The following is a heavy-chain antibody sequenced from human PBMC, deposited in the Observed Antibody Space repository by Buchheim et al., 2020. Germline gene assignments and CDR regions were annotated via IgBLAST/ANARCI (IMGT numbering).Heavy chain of an antibody. CDR1: GDSISSSSYY. V-gene: IGHV4-39*02. CDR2: THYSAST. CDR3: AREEASTGIY. Sequence: QLQLQESGPGLVKPSETLSLTCTVSGDSISSSSYYWGWIRQPPGKGLEWIGTTHYSASTRYNPSLKSRVTMSVDTSKTQFSLKVTSVTAADTAVYYCAREEASTGIYWGQGTL. J-gene: IGHJ4*02. D-gene: IGHD1-1*01.